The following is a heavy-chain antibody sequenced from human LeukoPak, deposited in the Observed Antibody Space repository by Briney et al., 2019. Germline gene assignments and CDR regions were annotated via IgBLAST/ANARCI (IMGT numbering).Heavy chain of an antibody. V-gene: IGHV1-46*01. CDR2: INPSGGST. CDR1: GYTFTTYY. CDR3: ARDSIPFSGMRDAFDI. D-gene: IGHD1-26*01. Sequence: ASVKVSCKASGYTFTTYYVHWVRQAPGQGLEWMGIINPSGGSTTYAQKFQGRVTMTRDMSTSTVYIELSSLRSEDTAVYYCARDSIPFSGMRDAFDIWGQGTMVTVSS. J-gene: IGHJ3*02.